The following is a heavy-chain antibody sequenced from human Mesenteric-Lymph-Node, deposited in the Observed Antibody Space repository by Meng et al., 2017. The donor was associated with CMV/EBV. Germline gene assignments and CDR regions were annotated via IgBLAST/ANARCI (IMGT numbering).Heavy chain of an antibody. Sequence: SETLSLTCAVYGGSFSGYWWIWIRQPPQKGLEWIGEISHSGSTKFNPSLKSRVTISEDTSRNQFSRKLTSVTAADTAVYYCARVGSRYSSYWFDPWGQGTLVTVSS. CDR3: ARVGSRYSSYWFDP. J-gene: IGHJ5*02. CDR1: GGSFSGYW. V-gene: IGHV4-34*01. D-gene: IGHD5-18*01. CDR2: ISHSGST.